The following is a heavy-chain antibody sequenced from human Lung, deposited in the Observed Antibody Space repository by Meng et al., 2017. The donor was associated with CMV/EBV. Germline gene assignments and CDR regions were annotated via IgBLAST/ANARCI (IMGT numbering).Heavy chain of an antibody. V-gene: IGHV3-48*03. CDR2: ISSSGSTI. CDR3: ARAGITMVRGVMVDYYVMDV. Sequence: SCSASGFTFSSYEMNWVRQAPGKELECVSYISSSGSTIYYADSVKGRFTISRDNAKNSLYLQMNSLRAEDTAVYYCARAGITMVRGVMVDYYVMDVXGQGXTVTVSS. J-gene: IGHJ6*02. D-gene: IGHD3-10*01. CDR1: GFTFSSYE.